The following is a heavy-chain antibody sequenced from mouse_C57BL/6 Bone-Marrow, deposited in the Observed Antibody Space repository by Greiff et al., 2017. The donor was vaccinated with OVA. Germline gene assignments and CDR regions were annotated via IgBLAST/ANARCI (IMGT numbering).Heavy chain of an antibody. J-gene: IGHJ1*03. CDR2: INPDSSTI. V-gene: IGHV4-1*01. Sequence: EVKLLESGGGLVQPGGSLKLSCAASGLDFSRYWMSWVRRAPGKGLEWIGEINPDSSTINYAPSLKDKFIISRDNAKNTLYLQMSKVRSEDTARYYCARPTGYWYFDVWGTGTTVTVSS. CDR3: ARPTGYWYFDV. D-gene: IGHD4-1*01. CDR1: GLDFSRYW.